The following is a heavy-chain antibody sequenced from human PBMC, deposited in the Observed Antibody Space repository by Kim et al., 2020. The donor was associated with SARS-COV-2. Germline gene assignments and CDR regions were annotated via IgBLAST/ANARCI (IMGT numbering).Heavy chain of an antibody. J-gene: IGHJ4*02. CDR3: AGATDILTGYYFY. CDR1: GFTFSSYG. V-gene: IGHV3-33*05. Sequence: GGSLRLSCAASGFTFSSYGMHWVRQAPGKGLEWVAVISYDGSNKYYADSVKGRFTISRDNSKNTLYLQMNSLRAEDTAVYYCAGATDILTGYYFYWGQGTLVTVSS. D-gene: IGHD3-9*01. CDR2: ISYDGSNK.